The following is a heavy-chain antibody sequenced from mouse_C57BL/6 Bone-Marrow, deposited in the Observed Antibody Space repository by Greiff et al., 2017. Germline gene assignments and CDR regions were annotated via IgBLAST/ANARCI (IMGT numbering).Heavy chain of an antibody. J-gene: IGHJ4*01. Sequence: VQLKESGAELVKPGASVKLSCTASGFNIKDYYMHWVKQRTEQGLEWIGRIDPEDGETKYAPKFQGKATITADTSSNTAYLQLSSLTSEDTAVYYCARRLDGSSYSYYAMDYWGQGTSVTVSS. D-gene: IGHD1-1*01. CDR3: ARRLDGSSYSYYAMDY. CDR1: GFNIKDYY. CDR2: IDPEDGET. V-gene: IGHV14-2*01.